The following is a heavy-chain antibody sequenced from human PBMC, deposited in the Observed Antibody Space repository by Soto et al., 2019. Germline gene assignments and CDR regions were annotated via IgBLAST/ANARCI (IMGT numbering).Heavy chain of an antibody. D-gene: IGHD6-6*01. V-gene: IGHV1-69*13. CDR2: IVPMFGTA. Sequence: SVKVSCKASGGTFANFIMNSVRQTPGQGLEWMGGIVPMFGTATYAEKFKGRVTISATESTSTAYMELTSLRSEDTAVYYCARNGTYSSSLSQYSGMDVWGQGTTVTVSS. CDR3: ARNGTYSSSLSQYSGMDV. J-gene: IGHJ6*02. CDR1: GGTFANFI.